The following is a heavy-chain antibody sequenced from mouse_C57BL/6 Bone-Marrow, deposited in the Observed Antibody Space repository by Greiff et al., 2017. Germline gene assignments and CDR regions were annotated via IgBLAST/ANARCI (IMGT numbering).Heavy chain of an antibody. CDR1: GYTFTSSW. CDR3: AGGYVDY. Sequence: VQLQQPGTDLVKPGVSVKLSCTASGYTFTSSWMHWVKQRPGQGLEWIGYINPSNGGTNYNETFKSQVTLPVDKSSSTAYMQLSSLTSEDSAVYYCAGGYVDYWGQGTTLTVSS. J-gene: IGHJ2*01. V-gene: IGHV1-53*01. CDR2: INPSNGGT.